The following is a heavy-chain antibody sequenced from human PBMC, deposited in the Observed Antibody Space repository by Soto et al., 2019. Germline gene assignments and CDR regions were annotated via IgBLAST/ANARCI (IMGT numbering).Heavy chain of an antibody. CDR2: ISVLNGYA. J-gene: IGHJ5*01. CDR1: GYSFHNSG. Sequence: QVQLVQSGPELKKPGASVKVSCKTSGYSFHNSGISWVRQAPGQGLEWMGWISVLNGYAHYGQKFQGRVIMTADTFTSTAYMELRGLRSEDTAMYYCSKNGTTWFASWGQGTPVTVSS. V-gene: IGHV1-18*01. CDR3: SKNGTTWFAS. D-gene: IGHD2-2*01.